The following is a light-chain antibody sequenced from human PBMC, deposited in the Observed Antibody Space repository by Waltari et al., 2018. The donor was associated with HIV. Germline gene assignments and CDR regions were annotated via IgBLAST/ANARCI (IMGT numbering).Light chain of an antibody. CDR1: QSVLYSSNNKNY. V-gene: IGKV4-1*01. Sequence: DIVMTQSPDSLAVSLGERATINCKSSQSVLYSSNNKNYLAWYQQKPGQPPELLIYWASTRESGVPDRFSGSGSGTDFTLTISSLQAEDVAIYYCQQYYGAPYTFGQGTKVEIK. CDR3: QQYYGAPYT. J-gene: IGKJ2*01. CDR2: WAS.